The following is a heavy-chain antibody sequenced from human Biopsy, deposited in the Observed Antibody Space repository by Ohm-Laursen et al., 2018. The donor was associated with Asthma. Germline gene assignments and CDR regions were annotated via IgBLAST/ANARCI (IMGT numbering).Heavy chain of an antibody. CDR1: GFKFDEYT. CDR3: AKVRSDWVITESFDY. J-gene: IGHJ4*02. V-gene: IGHV3-9*01. D-gene: IGHD3-22*01. CDR2: ISWNSATI. Sequence: SLRLPCTAPGFKFDEYTMHWVRQAPGKGLEWVSGISWNSATIGYADSVEGRFTISRDNAKNSVFLHMDSLRPEDTAFYYCAKVRSDWVITESFDYWGQGVLVTASS.